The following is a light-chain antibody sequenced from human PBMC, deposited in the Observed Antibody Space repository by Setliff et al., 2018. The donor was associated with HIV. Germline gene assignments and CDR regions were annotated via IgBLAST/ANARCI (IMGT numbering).Light chain of an antibody. CDR1: SSDVGGYNY. V-gene: IGLV2-23*02. CDR3: CSYAGSSTYV. CDR2: EVN. J-gene: IGLJ1*01. Sequence: QSVLTQAASVSGSPGQSITISCTGSSSDVGGYNYVSWYQQHPGKAPKLMLYEVNKRPSGVSNRFSGSKSGNTASLTISGLQAEDEADYYCCSYAGSSTYVFGTGTKV.